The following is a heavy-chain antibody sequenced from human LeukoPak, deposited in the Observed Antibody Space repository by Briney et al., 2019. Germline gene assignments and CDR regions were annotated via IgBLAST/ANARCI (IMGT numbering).Heavy chain of an antibody. CDR3: ARGETTATVTPDYYYYYGMDV. J-gene: IGHJ6*04. D-gene: IGHD4-17*01. Sequence: GASVKVSCKASGGTFSSYAISWVRRAPGQGLEWMGGIIPIFGTANYAQKFQGRVTITADESTSTAYMELSSLRSEDTAVYYCARGETTATVTPDYYYYYGMDVWGKGTTVTASS. CDR1: GGTFSSYA. CDR2: IIPIFGTA. V-gene: IGHV1-69*13.